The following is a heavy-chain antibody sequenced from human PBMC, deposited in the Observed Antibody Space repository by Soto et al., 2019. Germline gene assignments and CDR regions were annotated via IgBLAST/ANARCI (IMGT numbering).Heavy chain of an antibody. Sequence: ASVKVSCKASGYTFTSYGISWVRQAPGQGLEWMGIINPSGGSTSYAQKFQGRVTMTRDTSTSTVYMELSSLRSEDTAVYYCARSTMIVVGDAFDIWGQGTMVTVSS. CDR2: INPSGGST. CDR3: ARSTMIVVGDAFDI. J-gene: IGHJ3*02. CDR1: GYTFTSYG. V-gene: IGHV1-46*01. D-gene: IGHD3-22*01.